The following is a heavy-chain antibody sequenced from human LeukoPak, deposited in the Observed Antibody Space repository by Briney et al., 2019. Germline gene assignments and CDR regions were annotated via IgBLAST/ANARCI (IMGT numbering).Heavy chain of an antibody. D-gene: IGHD6-13*01. CDR2: IDHAGTT. V-gene: IGHV4-39*02. CDR3: AKDLSSSWYDY. J-gene: IGHJ4*02. Sequence: SETLSLTCVVSGGSIITNDYWWGWIRQPPGKGLEWIGTIDHAGTTFYNVSLKSRVTISVDTPNNQFSLRLNSVGAADTAVYYCAKDLSSSWYDYWGQGTLVTVSS. CDR1: GGSIITNDYW.